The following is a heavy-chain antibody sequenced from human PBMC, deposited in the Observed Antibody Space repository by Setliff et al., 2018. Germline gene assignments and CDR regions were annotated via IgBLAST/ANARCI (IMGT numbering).Heavy chain of an antibody. CDR1: GGSISSYY. V-gene: IGHV4-4*07. CDR3: AKGGTYRYFDF. Sequence: SETLSLTCTVSGGSISSYYWSWIRQPAGKGLEFIGYVYRSGTAKYDPSLESRAIMSVDASKNEISLKLKSVTAADTAVYYCAKGGTYRYFDFWGQGALVTVSS. CDR2: VYRSGTA. J-gene: IGHJ4*02. D-gene: IGHD1-1*01.